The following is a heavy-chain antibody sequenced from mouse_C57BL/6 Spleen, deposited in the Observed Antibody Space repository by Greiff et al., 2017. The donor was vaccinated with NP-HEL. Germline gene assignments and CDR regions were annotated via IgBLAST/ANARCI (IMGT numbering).Heavy chain of an antibody. CDR1: GYAFSSYW. D-gene: IGHD2-4*01. Sequence: QVQLQQSGAELVKPGASVKISCKASGYAFSSYWMNWVKQRPGKGLEWLGQIYPGDGDTNYNGKFKGKATLTADKSSSTAYMQLSSLTSEDSAVYFCARRDHDEEYYFDYWGQGTTLTVSS. J-gene: IGHJ2*01. V-gene: IGHV1-80*01. CDR3: ARRDHDEEYYFDY. CDR2: IYPGDGDT.